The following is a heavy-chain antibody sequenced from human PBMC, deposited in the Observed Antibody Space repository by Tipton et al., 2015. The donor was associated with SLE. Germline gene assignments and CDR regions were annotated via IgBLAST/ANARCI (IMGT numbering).Heavy chain of an antibody. CDR3: ARGCSSSTCEPFYFFGMDV. CDR1: GDSLSGQY. J-gene: IGHJ6*02. V-gene: IGHV4-34*01. D-gene: IGHD6-6*01. Sequence: TLSLTCSVYGDSLSGQYWSWIRQPPGKGLEWIGEGFRGGSTNYSPSLESRVTITVDMSKNQFSLRLISVTAADTAVYYCARGCSSSTCEPFYFFGMDVWGQVTTVTVSS. CDR2: GFRGGST.